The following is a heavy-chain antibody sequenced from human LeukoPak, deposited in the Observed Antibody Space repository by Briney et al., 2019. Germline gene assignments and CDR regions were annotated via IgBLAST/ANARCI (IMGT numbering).Heavy chain of an antibody. D-gene: IGHD1-7*01. CDR2: ISGSGGST. CDR1: GFTFSSHT. CDR3: AKEQVGLELGGFDY. V-gene: IGHV3-23*01. J-gene: IGHJ4*02. Sequence: GGSLRLSCAASGFTFSSHTMNWVRQAPGKGLEWVSAISGSGGSTYYADSVKGRFTISRDNSKNRLYLQMNSLRAEDTVVYYCAKEQVGLELGGFDYWGQGTLVTVSS.